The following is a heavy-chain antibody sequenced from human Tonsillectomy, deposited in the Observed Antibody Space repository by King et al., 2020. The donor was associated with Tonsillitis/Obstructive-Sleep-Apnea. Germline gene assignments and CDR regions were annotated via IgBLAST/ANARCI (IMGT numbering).Heavy chain of an antibody. V-gene: IGHV3-74*01. D-gene: IGHD2-2*01. J-gene: IGHJ1*01. CDR3: ASVPHCSSTSCGYFQH. CDR2: INSDGSST. CDR1: GFTFSSYW. Sequence: VQLVESGGGLVQPGGSLRLSCAASGFTFSSYWMHWVRQAPGKGLVWVSRINSDGSSTSYADSVKGRFTISRDNAKNTLYLQMNSLRAEDTAVYYCASVPHCSSTSCGYFQHWGQGTLVTVSS.